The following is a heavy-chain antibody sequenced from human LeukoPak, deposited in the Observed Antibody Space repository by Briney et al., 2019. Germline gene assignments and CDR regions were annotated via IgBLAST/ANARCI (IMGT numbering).Heavy chain of an antibody. Sequence: SETLSLTCTVSGGSISSGDYYWSWIRQPPGKGLEWIGYIYYSGSTYYNPSLKSRVTISVDTSKNQFSLKLSSVTAADTAVYYCASESSGSYYADDYWGQGTLVTVSS. V-gene: IGHV4-30-4*01. D-gene: IGHD1-26*01. J-gene: IGHJ4*02. CDR1: GGSISSGDYY. CDR3: ASESSGSYYADDY. CDR2: IYYSGST.